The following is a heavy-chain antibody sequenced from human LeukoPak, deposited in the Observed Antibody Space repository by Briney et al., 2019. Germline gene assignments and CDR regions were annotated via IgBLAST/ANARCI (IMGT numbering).Heavy chain of an antibody. Sequence: SVKVSCKASGGTFSSYAISWVRQAPGQGLEWMGGIIPIFGTANYAQKFQGRVTITADESTSTAYMELSSLRSEDTAVYYCARGGDILTGYFDFDYWGQGTLVTVSS. CDR3: ARGGDILTGYFDFDY. J-gene: IGHJ4*02. D-gene: IGHD3-9*01. CDR2: IIPIFGTA. V-gene: IGHV1-69*13. CDR1: GGTFSSYA.